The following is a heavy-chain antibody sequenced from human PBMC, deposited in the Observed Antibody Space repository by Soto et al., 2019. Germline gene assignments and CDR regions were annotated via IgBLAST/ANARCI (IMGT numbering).Heavy chain of an antibody. V-gene: IGHV1-2*02. D-gene: IGHD3-22*01. CDR2: INPNSGGT. CDR1: GYTFTGYY. CDR3: ARDDSSGYSYFDY. Sequence: GASVKVSCKASGYTFTGYYIHWVRQAPGRGLEWMVCINPNSGGTNYAQKFQGRVTMTRDMSISTAYMELSRLRSDDTAVYYCARDDSSGYSYFDYGGQGTLVTVSS. J-gene: IGHJ4*02.